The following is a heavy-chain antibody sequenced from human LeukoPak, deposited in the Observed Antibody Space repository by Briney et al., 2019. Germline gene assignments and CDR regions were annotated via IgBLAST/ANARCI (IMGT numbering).Heavy chain of an antibody. D-gene: IGHD5-18*01. CDR3: APTAMVTGAFDI. V-gene: IGHV1-58*01. CDR1: GCTFTRSA. CDR2: IIVGSGNT. Sequence: ASVKVSCKASGCTFTRSAVQWVRQARGQGLEGIGWIIVGSGNTNYAQKFQERVTITRDMSTSTAYMELSSLRSQDTAVYYCAPTAMVTGAFDIWGQGTMVTVSS. J-gene: IGHJ3*02.